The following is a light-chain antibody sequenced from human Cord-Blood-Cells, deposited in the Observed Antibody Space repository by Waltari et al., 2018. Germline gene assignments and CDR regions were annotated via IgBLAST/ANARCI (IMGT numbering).Light chain of an antibody. V-gene: IGLV3-1*01. CDR3: QAWDSSTAV. Sequence: SYELTQPPSVSVSPGQTASITCSGDKLGDKYACWYQQKPGQSPVLVIYQDSKRPSGIPERLSGSTSGNTATLTISGTQAMEEADYYCQAWDSSTAVFGGGTKLTVL. J-gene: IGLJ3*02. CDR2: QDS. CDR1: KLGDKY.